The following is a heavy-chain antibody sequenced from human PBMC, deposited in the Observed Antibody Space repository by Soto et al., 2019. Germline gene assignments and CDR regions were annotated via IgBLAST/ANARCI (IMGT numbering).Heavy chain of an antibody. CDR1: GGSISGSSYY. V-gene: IGHV4-39*01. CDR3: ATTKSCTNGVCYSGGFDY. J-gene: IGHJ4*01. Sequence: SETLSLACTVSGGSISGSSYYWGWIRQPPGKGLEWIGSIYYSGSTYYNPSLKSRVTISVDTSKNQFSLKLSSVTAADTAVYYCATTKSCTNGVCYSGGFDYLCHGTLVTV. D-gene: IGHD2-8*01. CDR2: IYYSGST.